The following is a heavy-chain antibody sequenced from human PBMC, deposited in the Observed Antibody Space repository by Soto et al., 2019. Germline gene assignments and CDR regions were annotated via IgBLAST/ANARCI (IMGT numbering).Heavy chain of an antibody. D-gene: IGHD3-16*01. V-gene: IGHV3-23*01. CDR1: GFTFNNYG. Sequence: GGSLRLSCAASGFTFNNYGMSWVRQVPGKRPEWVSGISGSGGGTHYADSVRGRFTISRDNSKDTLYLQMNSLRAEDTALYYYAKESAYAGVPIYAYWGQGTLVPVSS. CDR3: AKESAYAGVPIYAY. CDR2: ISGSGGGT. J-gene: IGHJ4*02.